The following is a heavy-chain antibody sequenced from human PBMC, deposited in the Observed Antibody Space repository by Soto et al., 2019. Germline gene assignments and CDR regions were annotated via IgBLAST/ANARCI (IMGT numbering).Heavy chain of an antibody. CDR3: ARRGDSGYDYLDY. V-gene: IGHV4-39*01. J-gene: IGHJ4*02. CDR2: IYYSGST. D-gene: IGHD5-12*01. Sequence: SETLSLTCTVSGGSISSSSYYWGWIRQPPGKGLEWIGSIYYSGSTYYNPSLKSRVTISVDTSKNQFSLKLSSVTAADTAVYYCARRGDSGYDYLDYWGQGTLVTVS. CDR1: GGSISSSSYY.